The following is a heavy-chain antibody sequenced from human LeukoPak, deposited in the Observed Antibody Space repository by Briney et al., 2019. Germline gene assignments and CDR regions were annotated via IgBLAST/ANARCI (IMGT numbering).Heavy chain of an antibody. CDR3: ARQVVRGYDFWSGYSGNDAFDI. J-gene: IGHJ3*02. CDR1: GGSISSYY. CDR2: IYYSGST. V-gene: IGHV4-59*08. D-gene: IGHD3-3*01. Sequence: PSETLSLTCAVYGGSISSYYWSWIRQPPGKGLEWIGYIYYSGSTNYNPSLKSRVTISVDTSKNQFSLKLSSVTAADTAVYYCARQVVRGYDFWSGYSGNDAFDIWGQGTMVTVSS.